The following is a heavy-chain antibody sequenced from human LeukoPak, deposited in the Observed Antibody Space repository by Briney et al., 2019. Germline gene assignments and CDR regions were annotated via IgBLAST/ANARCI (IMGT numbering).Heavy chain of an antibody. D-gene: IGHD2-15*01. CDR1: GGSISSSSYY. J-gene: IGHJ3*02. CDR2: IYYSGST. V-gene: IGHV4-39*07. CDR3: ATHCSGGSCYRGRAFDI. Sequence: PSETLSLTCTVSGGSISSSSYYWGWIRQPPRKGLEWIGSIYYSGSTYYNPSLKSRVTISVDTSKNQFSLELSSVTAADTAVYYCATHCSGGSCYRGRAFDIWGQGTMVTVSS.